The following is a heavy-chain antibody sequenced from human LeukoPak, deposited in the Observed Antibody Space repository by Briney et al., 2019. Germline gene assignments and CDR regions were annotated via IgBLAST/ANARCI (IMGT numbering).Heavy chain of an antibody. Sequence: SETLSLTCAVYVGSFSGYYWSWIRQPPGKGLEWIGEINHSGSTNYNPSLKSRVTISVDTFKNQFSLKLTSVTAADTAVNYCARVHYHYDSSGPEWWFDPWGQGTLVTVSS. J-gene: IGHJ5*02. D-gene: IGHD3-22*01. V-gene: IGHV4-34*01. CDR2: INHSGST. CDR1: VGSFSGYY. CDR3: ARVHYHYDSSGPEWWFDP.